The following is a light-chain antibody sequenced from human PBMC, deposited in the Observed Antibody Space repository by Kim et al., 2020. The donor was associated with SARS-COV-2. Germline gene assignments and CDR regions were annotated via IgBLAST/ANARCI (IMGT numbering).Light chain of an antibody. CDR2: EVS. CDR1: SSDGGSYNL. CDR3: CSYAGSSSWV. J-gene: IGLJ3*02. V-gene: IGLV2-23*02. Sequence: GQSITISCTGTSSDGGSYNLVSWYQQHPGKAPKLMIYEVSKRPSGVSNRFSGSKSGNTASLTISGVQAEDEADYYCCSYAGSSSWVFGGGTQLTVL.